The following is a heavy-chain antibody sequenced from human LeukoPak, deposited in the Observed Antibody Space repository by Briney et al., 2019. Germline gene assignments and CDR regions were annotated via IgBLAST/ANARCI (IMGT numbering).Heavy chain of an antibody. D-gene: IGHD2-8*01. J-gene: IGHJ4*02. V-gene: IGHV3-53*01. CDR1: GFTFSSYA. CDR2: IYSGGST. CDR3: AREWGVPHYFDY. Sequence: GGSLRLSCAASGFTFSSYAMSWVRQAPGKGLEWVSVIYSGGSTYYADSVKGRFTISRDNSKNTLYLQMNSLRAEDTAVYYCAREWGVPHYFDYWGQGTLVTVSS.